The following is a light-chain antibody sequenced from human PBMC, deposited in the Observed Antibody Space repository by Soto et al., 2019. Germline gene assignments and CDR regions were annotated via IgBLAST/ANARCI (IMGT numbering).Light chain of an antibody. V-gene: IGKV3-15*01. J-gene: IGKJ1*01. CDR3: QQHDQGWT. CDR2: GAS. Sequence: EMVMTQSPATLSVSLGERATLSCRASQSVSTKLVWYQQKPGQAPRLLIYGASTRATGIPARFSGSGSGTECTLTISSLQSEDFAVYYCQQHDQGWTFGQGTKLEIK. CDR1: QSVSTK.